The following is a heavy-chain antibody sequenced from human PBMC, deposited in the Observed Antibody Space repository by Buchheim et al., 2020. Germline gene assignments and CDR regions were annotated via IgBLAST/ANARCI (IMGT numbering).Heavy chain of an antibody. CDR2: IYYSGST. CDR1: GGSVSSGSYY. V-gene: IGHV4-61*01. CDR3: AVTVDTAFYYYYGMDV. J-gene: IGHJ6*02. Sequence: QVQLQESGPGLVKPSETLSLTCTVSGGSVSSGSYYWSWIRQPPGKGLEWIGYIYYSGSTNHNPSLKSRVTISVDTSKNQFSLKLSSVTAADTAVYYCAVTVDTAFYYYYGMDVWGQGTT. D-gene: IGHD5-18*01.